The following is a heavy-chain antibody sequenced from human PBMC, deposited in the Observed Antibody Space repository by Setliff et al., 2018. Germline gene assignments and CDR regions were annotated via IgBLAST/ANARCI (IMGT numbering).Heavy chain of an antibody. CDR2: VSRDENTK. V-gene: IGHV3-30*04. D-gene: IGHD3-10*01. J-gene: IGHJ4*02. Sequence: GGSLRLSCVASGFTFSGSAIHWVRQAPGKGLEWAAVVSRDENTKYYADSVKDRFIISRDNSKNTVYLQMNSLRADDTAVYYCARPGRSNYWDSFDYWGQGTLVTVSS. CDR3: ARPGRSNYWDSFDY. CDR1: GFTFSGSA.